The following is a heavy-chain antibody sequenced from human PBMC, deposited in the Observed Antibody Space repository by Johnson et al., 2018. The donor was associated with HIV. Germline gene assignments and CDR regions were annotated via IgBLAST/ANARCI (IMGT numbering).Heavy chain of an antibody. J-gene: IGHJ3*02. V-gene: IGHV3-13*01. CDR1: GFTFSSYD. Sequence: VQLVESGGGLVQPGGSLRLSCAASGFTFSSYDMHWIRQGTGTGLEWVSAIGTAGDTYYPGSAIVCFIISGETAKNYLYLQMNSLRAGDTAVYYCARGGSRTTIFGVDINMGAFDIWGQGTMVTVSS. CDR3: ARGGSRTTIFGVDINMGAFDI. D-gene: IGHD3-3*01. CDR2: IGTAGDT.